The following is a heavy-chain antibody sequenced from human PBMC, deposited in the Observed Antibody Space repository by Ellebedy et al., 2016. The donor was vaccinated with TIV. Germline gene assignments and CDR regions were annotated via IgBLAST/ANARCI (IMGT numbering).Heavy chain of an antibody. V-gene: IGHV2-5*02. CDR3: AHRGCSSCSSHDAFDM. D-gene: IGHD6-13*01. Sequence: SGPTLVTPTQTLTLTCNFSGFSLSTSGVGVAWIRQPPGKALEWRGMMYWDEDKRYSPSLKTRLTISKDTSRNQVVLTISNMDQVDTATYYCAHRGCSSCSSHDAFDMWGQGAMVTVSS. J-gene: IGHJ3*02. CDR2: MYWDEDK. CDR1: GFSLSTSGVG.